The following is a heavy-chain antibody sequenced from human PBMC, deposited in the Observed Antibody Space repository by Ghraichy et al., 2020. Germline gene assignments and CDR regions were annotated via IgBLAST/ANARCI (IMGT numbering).Heavy chain of an antibody. D-gene: IGHD3-22*01. CDR3: ATGRYYYDSSGYRNSPAEYFQH. CDR2: IIPIFGTA. Sequence: SVKVSCKASGGTFSSYAISWVRQAPGQGLEWMGRIIPIFGTANFAQKFQGRVTITADESTSTAYMELSSLRSEDTAVYYCATGRYYYDSSGYRNSPAEYFQHWGQGTLVTVSS. CDR1: GGTFSSYA. J-gene: IGHJ1*01. V-gene: IGHV1-69*13.